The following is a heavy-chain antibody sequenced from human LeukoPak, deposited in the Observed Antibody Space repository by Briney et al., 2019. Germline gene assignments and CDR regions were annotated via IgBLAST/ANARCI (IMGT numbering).Heavy chain of an antibody. J-gene: IGHJ4*02. D-gene: IGHD6-25*01. V-gene: IGHV1-18*01. CDR3: GRHDGGSGWPWLGIDY. CDR1: GYTFTSYG. CDR2: VSAYNGNT. Sequence: AASVKVSCKASGYTFTSYGISWVRQAPGQGLEWMGWVSAYNGNTNYAQKFQGRVTMTTDTPTSTVYMELRSLRSDDTAVYYCGRHDGGSGWPWLGIDYWGQGTLVTSPQ.